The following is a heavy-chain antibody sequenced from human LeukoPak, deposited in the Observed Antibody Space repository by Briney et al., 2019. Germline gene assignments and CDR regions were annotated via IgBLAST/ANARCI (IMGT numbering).Heavy chain of an antibody. Sequence: GGSLRLSCAASRFTFDDYGMNWVRQAPGKGLEWVSGINWTGGSTGYADSVKGRFTISRDNAKNSLYLQMNSLRVEHTAVYYCARDPGIAAAGTVGYFDSWGQGILVTVSS. V-gene: IGHV3-20*04. J-gene: IGHJ4*02. CDR2: INWTGGST. CDR1: RFTFDDYG. CDR3: ARDPGIAAAGTVGYFDS. D-gene: IGHD6-13*01.